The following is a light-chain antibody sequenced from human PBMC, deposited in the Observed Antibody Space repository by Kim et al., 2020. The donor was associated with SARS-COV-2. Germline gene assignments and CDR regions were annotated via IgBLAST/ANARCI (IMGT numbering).Light chain of an antibody. V-gene: IGKV3-15*01. CDR2: DAS. Sequence: SPGASAPLACRASRGVRDKLAWYQQKPGQPPRLLIYDASTRATDIPARFSGSGSGTEFTLTISSLQSEDFALYFCQEYNNWPPVTFGGGTKVDIK. CDR1: RGVRDK. J-gene: IGKJ4*01. CDR3: QEYNNWPPVT.